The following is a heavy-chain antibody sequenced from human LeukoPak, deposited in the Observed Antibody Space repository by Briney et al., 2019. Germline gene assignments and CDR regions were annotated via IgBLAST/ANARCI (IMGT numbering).Heavy chain of an antibody. J-gene: IGHJ4*02. CDR2: ISGSGGST. V-gene: IGHV3-23*01. D-gene: IGHD4/OR15-4a*01. CDR3: ARRAGAYSHPYDY. Sequence: GGSLRLSCAASGFRFSSYGMSWVRQAPGKGLEWVSAISGSGGSTYYADSVKGRFSISRDNSKNTLYMQMNSLRAEDTAVYYCARRAGAYSHPYDYWGQGTLVTVSS. CDR1: GFRFSSYG.